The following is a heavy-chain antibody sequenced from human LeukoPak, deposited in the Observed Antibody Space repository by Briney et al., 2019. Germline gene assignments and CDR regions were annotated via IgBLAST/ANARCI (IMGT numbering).Heavy chain of an antibody. D-gene: IGHD3-3*01. J-gene: IGHJ4*02. V-gene: IGHV3-23*01. CDR2: ISASGRGT. CDR1: GLNFSSFV. CDR3: AKKSPIFGVVIPLFDY. Sequence: PGGPLRLSCAGSGLNFSSFVMTWVRQAPGKGLEWVSSISASGRGTYYADSVKGRFTISRDNSKNTLYLQVNSLRAEDMAVYHCAKKSPIFGVVIPLFDYWGQGTLVSVSS.